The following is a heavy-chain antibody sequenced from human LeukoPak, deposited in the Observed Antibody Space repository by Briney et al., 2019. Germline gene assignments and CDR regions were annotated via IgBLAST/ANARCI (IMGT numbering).Heavy chain of an antibody. CDR3: ARDIVVVPAAIHDYYYGMDV. J-gene: IGHJ6*02. CDR2: TSSSSSYI. Sequence: GGSLSLSCAASGFTFSSYSMNWVRQAPGKGLEWVSSTSSSSSYIYYADSVKGRFTISRDNAKNSLYLQMNSLRAEDTAVYYCARDIVVVPAAIHDYYYGMDVWGQGTTVTVSS. CDR1: GFTFSSYS. D-gene: IGHD2-2*02. V-gene: IGHV3-21*01.